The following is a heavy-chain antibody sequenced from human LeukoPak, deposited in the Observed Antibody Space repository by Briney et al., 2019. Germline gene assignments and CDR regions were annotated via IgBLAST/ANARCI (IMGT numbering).Heavy chain of an antibody. D-gene: IGHD2-2*02. Sequence: SVKVSCKASGGTFSSYAISWVRQAPGQGLEWMGGVIPIFGTANYAQKFQGRVTITADESTSTAYMELSSLRSEDTAVYYCARDHADCSSTSCYTSLDYRGQGTLVTVSS. CDR2: VIPIFGTA. V-gene: IGHV1-69*13. CDR3: ARDHADCSSTSCYTSLDY. CDR1: GGTFSSYA. J-gene: IGHJ4*02.